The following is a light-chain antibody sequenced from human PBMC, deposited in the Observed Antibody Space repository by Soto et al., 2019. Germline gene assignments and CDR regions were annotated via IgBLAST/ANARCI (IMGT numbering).Light chain of an antibody. CDR2: AVS. Sequence: EIVMTQSPATLSVSQGERATLSCRASQSVSSNLAWFQQKPGQAPRLLLYAVSTRATGVPGRFSGSGSGTECTLTIRSLQSEDSAVYYCQQHNHWPSFGQGTKLEIK. J-gene: IGKJ2*01. V-gene: IGKV3-15*01. CDR3: QQHNHWPS. CDR1: QSVSSN.